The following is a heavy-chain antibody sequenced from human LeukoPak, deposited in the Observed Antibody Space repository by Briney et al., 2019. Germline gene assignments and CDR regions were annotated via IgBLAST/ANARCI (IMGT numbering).Heavy chain of an antibody. CDR2: ISYDGSNK. V-gene: IGHV3-30-3*01. CDR1: GFTFSSYA. CDR3: ARTEVYYYDSSGYPDY. Sequence: PGGSLRLSCAASGFTFSSYAMHWVRQAPGKGLEWAAVISYDGSNKYYADSVKGRFTISRDNSKNTLYLQMNSLRAEDTAVYYCARTEVYYYDSSGYPDYWGQGTLVTVSS. J-gene: IGHJ4*02. D-gene: IGHD3-22*01.